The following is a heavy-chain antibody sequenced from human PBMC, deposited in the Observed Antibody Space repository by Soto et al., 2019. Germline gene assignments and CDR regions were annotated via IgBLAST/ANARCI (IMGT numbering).Heavy chain of an antibody. V-gene: IGHV4-59*08. CDR1: GGSISSYY. J-gene: IGHJ5*02. D-gene: IGHD3-22*01. CDR3: ARHLPYYYDSSGHSLGWFDP. Sequence: PSETLSLTCTVSGGSISSYYWSWIRQPPGKGLEWIGYIYYSGSTNYNPSLKSRVTISVDTSKNQFSLKLSSVTAADTAVYYCARHLPYYYDSSGHSLGWFDPWGQGTLVTVSS. CDR2: IYYSGST.